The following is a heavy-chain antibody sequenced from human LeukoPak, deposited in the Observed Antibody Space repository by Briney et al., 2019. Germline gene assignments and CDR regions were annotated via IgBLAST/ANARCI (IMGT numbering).Heavy chain of an antibody. J-gene: IGHJ4*02. CDR3: ARDHCSSTSCQKEGY. Sequence: GGSLRLSCAASGFTFSSYAMHWVRQAPGKGLEWVAVISYDGSNKYYADSVKGRFTISRDNAKNSLYLQMNSLRAEDTAVYYCARDHCSSTSCQKEGYWGQGTLVTVSS. D-gene: IGHD2-2*01. CDR1: GFTFSSYA. V-gene: IGHV3-30-3*01. CDR2: ISYDGSNK.